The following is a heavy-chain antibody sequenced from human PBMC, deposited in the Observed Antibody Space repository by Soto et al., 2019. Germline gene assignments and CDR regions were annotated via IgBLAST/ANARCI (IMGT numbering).Heavy chain of an antibody. D-gene: IGHD3-10*01. CDR1: GGSISSGDYY. J-gene: IGHJ4*02. V-gene: IGHV4-39*01. CDR3: ARHFVAVVIKGWGY. Sequence: SATLSLTCTVSGGSISSGDYYWDWLRQPPGKGLEWIGTTYYNGNASYIPSFKIRVSLSVDTSKTQFSLKLVSVTAADTFVYYCARHFVAVVIKGWGYWGQGTLVTVSS. CDR2: TYYNGNA.